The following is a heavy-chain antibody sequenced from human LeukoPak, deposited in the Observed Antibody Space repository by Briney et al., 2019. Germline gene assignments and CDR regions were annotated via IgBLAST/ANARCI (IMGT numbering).Heavy chain of an antibody. J-gene: IGHJ4*02. Sequence: PGGSLRLSCAASGCNFEDYTMHWVRQTPGKGLEWVSLINWAGGSTYYADSVKGRFAISRDNSKNTLYLQMNSLRAEDTAVYYCARGPSGCHNTGGQGTLVTVSS. CDR3: ARGPSGCHNT. D-gene: IGHD5-12*01. CDR2: INWAGGST. CDR1: GCNFEDYT. V-gene: IGHV3-43*01.